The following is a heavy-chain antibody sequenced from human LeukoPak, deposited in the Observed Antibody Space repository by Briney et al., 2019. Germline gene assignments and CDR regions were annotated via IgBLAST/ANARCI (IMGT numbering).Heavy chain of an antibody. CDR1: GYTFTSYG. CDR3: ARGYSSSWYGVYFDY. CDR2: ISAYNGNT. V-gene: IGHV1-18*01. D-gene: IGHD6-13*01. Sequence: GESLKISCQASGYTFTSYGISWVRQAPGQGLEWMGWISAYNGNTNYAQKLQGRVTMTTDTSTSTAYMELRSLRSDDTAVYYCARGYSSSWYGVYFDYWGQGTLVTVSS. J-gene: IGHJ4*02.